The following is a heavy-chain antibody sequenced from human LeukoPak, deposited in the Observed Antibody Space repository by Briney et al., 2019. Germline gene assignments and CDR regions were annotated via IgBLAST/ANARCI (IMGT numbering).Heavy chain of an antibody. CDR2: INHSGST. V-gene: IGHV4-34*01. CDR1: GGSFSGYY. Sequence: SETLSLTCAVYGGSFSGYYWSWIRQPPGKGLEWIGEINHSGSTNYNPSLKSRVTISVDTSKNQFSLKLSSVTAADTAVYYCARGHGIKTTYDILTGYADYFDYWGQGTLVTVSS. J-gene: IGHJ4*02. CDR3: ARGHGIKTTYDILTGYADYFDY. D-gene: IGHD3-9*01.